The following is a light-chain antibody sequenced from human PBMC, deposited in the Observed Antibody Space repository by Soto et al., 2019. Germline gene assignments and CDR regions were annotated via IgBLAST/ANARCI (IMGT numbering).Light chain of an antibody. Sequence: DLQMTQSPSSLSASVGDSVTITCRASQSVRNYLNWYQHKPGKAPKLLIYGASRLQTGVPSRFSGSGSGTDFTLTVSSLQPEDFATYYCQQTYSSSWTFGQGTKVDI. CDR2: GAS. V-gene: IGKV1-39*01. CDR1: QSVRNY. CDR3: QQTYSSSWT. J-gene: IGKJ1*01.